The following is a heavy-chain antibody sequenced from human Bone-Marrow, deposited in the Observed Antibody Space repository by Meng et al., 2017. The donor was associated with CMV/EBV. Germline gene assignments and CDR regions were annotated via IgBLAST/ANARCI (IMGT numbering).Heavy chain of an antibody. V-gene: IGHV3-53*01. CDR3: ARDYSSTSHYCYYGMDV. CDR2: IYCGGDT. D-gene: IGHD4-11*01. J-gene: IGHJ6*02. CDR1: GFAVSNNY. Sequence: ESLKISCAASGFAVSNNYMSWVRQGPGKGLEWVSIIYCGGDTYYADSVKGRFTISRDKFKNTLYLQMNSLRPEDTAVYYCARDYSSTSHYCYYGMDVWGQGTTVTVSS.